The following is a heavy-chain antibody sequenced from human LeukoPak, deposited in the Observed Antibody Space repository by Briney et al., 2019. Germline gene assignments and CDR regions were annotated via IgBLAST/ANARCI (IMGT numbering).Heavy chain of an antibody. D-gene: IGHD5-12*01. V-gene: IGHV3-30*02. CDR1: GFIFSNYG. J-gene: IGHJ4*02. CDR3: ARESGATGGYDY. Sequence: GGSLRLSCAASGFIFSNYGMHWVRQAPGKGLEWVAFIRYDGSNSYYADSVKGRFTISRDNSKNTLYLQMNSLRAEDTAVYYCARESGATGGYDYWGQGTLVTVSS. CDR2: IRYDGSNS.